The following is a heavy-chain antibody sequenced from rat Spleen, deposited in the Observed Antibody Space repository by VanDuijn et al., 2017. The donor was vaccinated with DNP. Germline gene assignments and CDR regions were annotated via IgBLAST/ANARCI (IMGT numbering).Heavy chain of an antibody. CDR1: GFTFSNYD. CDR3: ARLLYYPYYFDY. J-gene: IGHJ2*01. D-gene: IGHD1-6*01. CDR2: ISTSGGST. V-gene: IGHV5-25*01. Sequence: EVQLVESGGGLVQPGRSLKLSCAASGFTFSNYDMAWVRQAPTKGLEWVASISTSGGSTYYRDSVKGRFTISRDNAKSTLYLQMDSLRSEDTATYYCARLLYYPYYFDYWGQGVMVTVSS.